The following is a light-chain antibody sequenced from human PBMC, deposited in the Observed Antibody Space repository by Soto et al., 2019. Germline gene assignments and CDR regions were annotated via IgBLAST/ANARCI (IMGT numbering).Light chain of an antibody. CDR2: DAS. CDR3: QQRSNWPPFT. Sequence: EVVMTQSPATLSVSPGDKVSLSCRANQTISNTLAWYQQKPGQAPRLLIYDASNRATDIPARFSGSGSGTDFTLTISSLEPEDFAVYYCQQRSNWPPFTFGQGTRLEIK. V-gene: IGKV3-11*01. J-gene: IGKJ5*01. CDR1: QTISNT.